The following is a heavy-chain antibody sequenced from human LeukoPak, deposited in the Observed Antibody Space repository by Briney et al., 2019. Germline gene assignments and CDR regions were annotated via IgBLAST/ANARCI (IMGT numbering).Heavy chain of an antibody. CDR3: ARDLTVGAPNWFDP. Sequence: SETLSFTCTVSGGSISSSSYYWGWIRQPPGKGLEWIGSIYYSGSTYYNPSLKSRVTISVDTSKNQFSLKLSSVTAADTAVYYCARDLTVGAPNWFDPWGQGTLVTVSS. V-gene: IGHV4-39*07. D-gene: IGHD1-26*01. CDR2: IYYSGST. J-gene: IGHJ5*02. CDR1: GGSISSSSYY.